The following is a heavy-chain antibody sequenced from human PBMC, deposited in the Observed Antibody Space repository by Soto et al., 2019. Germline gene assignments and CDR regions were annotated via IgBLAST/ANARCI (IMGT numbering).Heavy chain of an antibody. CDR3: ARDGGAVAADLYYYYGMDV. CDR1: GYTFTSYY. D-gene: IGHD6-19*01. J-gene: IGHJ6*02. V-gene: IGHV1-46*01. Sequence: ASVKVSCKASGYTFTSYYMHWVRQAPGQGLEWMGIINPSGGSTSYAQKFQGRVTMTRDTSTSTVYMELSSLRSEDTAVYYCARDGGAVAADLYYYYGMDVWGQGTTVTVSS. CDR2: INPSGGST.